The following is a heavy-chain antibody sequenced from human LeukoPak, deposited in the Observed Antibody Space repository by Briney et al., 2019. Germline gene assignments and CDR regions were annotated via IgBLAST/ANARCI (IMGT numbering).Heavy chain of an antibody. Sequence: ASVKLSCKAFGYTFTGYWMHWVRQAPGQGPEWMGVISPSGGSTIYAQKFKGRVTLTRDMSTSTDYLELSSLRSEDTAVYYCARDPGYSSGLRWFDPWGQGTLVTVSS. D-gene: IGHD6-19*01. CDR2: ISPSGGST. CDR1: GYTFTGYW. J-gene: IGHJ5*02. V-gene: IGHV1-46*01. CDR3: ARDPGYSSGLRWFDP.